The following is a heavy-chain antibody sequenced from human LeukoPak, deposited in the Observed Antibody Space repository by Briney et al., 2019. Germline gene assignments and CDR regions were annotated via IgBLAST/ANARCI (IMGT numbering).Heavy chain of an antibody. Sequence: GASVKVSCKASGYTFTSYYMHWVRQAPGQGLEWMGIINPSGGSTSYAQKFQGRVTMTRDMSTSTVYMELSSLRSEDTAVCYCARRYYEGWFDPWGQGTLVTVSS. D-gene: IGHD3-22*01. CDR1: GYTFTSYY. V-gene: IGHV1-46*01. J-gene: IGHJ5*02. CDR2: INPSGGST. CDR3: ARRYYEGWFDP.